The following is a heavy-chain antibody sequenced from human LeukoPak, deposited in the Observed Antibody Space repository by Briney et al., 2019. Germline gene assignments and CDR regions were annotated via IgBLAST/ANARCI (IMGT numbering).Heavy chain of an antibody. Sequence: QSGGSLRLSCAASGFTFSSYEMNWVRQAPGKGLEWVSYISSSGSTIYYADSVKGRFTISRDNAKNSLYLQMNSLRAEDTAVYYCARGGHGSPNWFDPGGQGTLVTVSS. J-gene: IGHJ5*02. D-gene: IGHD1-26*01. CDR3: ARGGHGSPNWFDP. V-gene: IGHV3-48*03. CDR2: ISSSGSTI. CDR1: GFTFSSYE.